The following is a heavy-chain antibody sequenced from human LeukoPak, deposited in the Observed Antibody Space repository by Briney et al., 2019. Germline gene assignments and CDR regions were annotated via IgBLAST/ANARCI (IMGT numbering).Heavy chain of an antibody. D-gene: IGHD2-2*01. J-gene: IGHJ5*02. Sequence: SETLSLTCAVYGGSFSGYYWSLIRQPPGQGLEWIGEINHSGSTNYNPSLKSRVTISVDTYKNQFSLKLSSVTAADTAVYYCARGQGNLRKYQLRWFDPWGQGTLVTVSS. V-gene: IGHV4-34*01. CDR2: INHSGST. CDR3: ARGQGNLRKYQLRWFDP. CDR1: GGSFSGYY.